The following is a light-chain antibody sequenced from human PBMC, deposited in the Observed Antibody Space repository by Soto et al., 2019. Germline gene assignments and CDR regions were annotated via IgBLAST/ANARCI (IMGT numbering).Light chain of an antibody. J-gene: IGKJ1*01. V-gene: IGKV3-20*01. CDR1: QSVSSSY. Sequence: EMVTTQSPATLSVCPGGRATLSCRASQSVSSSYLAWYQQKPGQAPRLLIYGASSRATGIPDRFSGSGSGTDFTLTISRLEPEDFAVYYCQQYGSSPWTFGQGTKVDI. CDR2: GAS. CDR3: QQYGSSPWT.